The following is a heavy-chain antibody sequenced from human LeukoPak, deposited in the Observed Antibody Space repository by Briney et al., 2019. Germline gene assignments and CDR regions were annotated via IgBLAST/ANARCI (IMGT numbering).Heavy chain of an antibody. J-gene: IGHJ4*02. Sequence: GGSLRLSCAPPGLTFSSYAMSWVRQAGGKGLGWVSAISGSGGSTYYADSVKGRFTISRDNSKNTLYLQMNSLRAEDTAVYYCAKDIYSSGWYIESDYWGQGTLVTVSS. V-gene: IGHV3-23*01. CDR2: ISGSGGST. CDR1: GLTFSSYA. D-gene: IGHD6-19*01. CDR3: AKDIYSSGWYIESDY.